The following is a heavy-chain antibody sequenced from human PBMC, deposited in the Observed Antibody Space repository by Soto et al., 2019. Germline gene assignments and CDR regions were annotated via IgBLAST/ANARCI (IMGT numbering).Heavy chain of an antibody. CDR2: IYYSGST. Sequence: SETLSLTCTVSGGSISSSSYYWGWIRQPPGKGLEWIGSIYYSGSTYYNPSLKSRVTISVDTSKNQFSLKLSSVTAADTAVYYCATGVRFLEWSSDYWGQGTLVTVS. CDR1: GGSISSSSYY. J-gene: IGHJ4*02. V-gene: IGHV4-39*01. CDR3: ATGVRFLEWSSDY. D-gene: IGHD3-3*01.